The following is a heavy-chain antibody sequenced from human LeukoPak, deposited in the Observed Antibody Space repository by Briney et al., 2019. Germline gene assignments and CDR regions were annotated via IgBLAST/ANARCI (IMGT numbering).Heavy chain of an antibody. CDR3: ARVARPARFDY. D-gene: IGHD1-14*01. CDR1: GGSISSYY. Sequence: SETLSLTCTVSGGSISSYYWSWIRQPPGKGLEWIGEINHSGSTNYNPSLKSRVTISVDTSKNQFSLKLSSVTAADTAVYYCARVARPARFDYWGQGTLVTVSS. J-gene: IGHJ4*02. CDR2: INHSGST. V-gene: IGHV4-34*01.